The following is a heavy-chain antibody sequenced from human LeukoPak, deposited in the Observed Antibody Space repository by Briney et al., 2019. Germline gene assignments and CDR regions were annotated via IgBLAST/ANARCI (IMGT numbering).Heavy chain of an antibody. J-gene: IGHJ4*02. D-gene: IGHD3-10*01. CDR2: IIPIFGTA. V-gene: IGHV1-69*13. CDR1: GGTFSSYT. CDR3: ASPRFVTMVRGVISLDY. Sequence: ASVKVSCKASGGTFSSYTINWVRQAPGQGLEWMGGIIPIFGTANCAQKFQGRVTITADESTSTAYMQLSSLRSEDTAVYYCASPRFVTMVRGVISLDYWGQGTLVTVSS.